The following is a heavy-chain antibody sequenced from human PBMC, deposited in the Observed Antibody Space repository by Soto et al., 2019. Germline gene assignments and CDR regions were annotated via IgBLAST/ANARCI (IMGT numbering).Heavy chain of an antibody. V-gene: IGHV1-2*04. CDR3: ARASLGDYDFWSGPGNWFDP. CDR2: INPNSGGT. J-gene: IGHJ5*02. CDR1: GYTFTGYY. D-gene: IGHD3-3*01. Sequence: ASVKVSCKASGYTFTGYYMHWVRQAPGQGLEWMGWINPNSGGTNYAQKFQGWVTMTRDTSISTAYMELSRLRSDDTAVYYCARASLGDYDFWSGPGNWFDPWGQGTLVTVSS.